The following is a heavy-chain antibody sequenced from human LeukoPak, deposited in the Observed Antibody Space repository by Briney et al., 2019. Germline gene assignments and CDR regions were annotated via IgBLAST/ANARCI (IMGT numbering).Heavy chain of an antibody. J-gene: IGHJ5*02. CDR2: IYYSGST. V-gene: IGHV4-39*01. Sequence: NPSETLSLTCAASGGSISSSNWWSWVRQPPGKGLEWIGSIYYSGSTYYNPSLKSRVTISVDTSKNQFSLKLSSVTAADTAVYYCNRAGPTLSWFDPWGQGTLVTVSS. CDR3: NRAGPTLSWFDP. CDR1: GGSISSSNW. D-gene: IGHD6-19*01.